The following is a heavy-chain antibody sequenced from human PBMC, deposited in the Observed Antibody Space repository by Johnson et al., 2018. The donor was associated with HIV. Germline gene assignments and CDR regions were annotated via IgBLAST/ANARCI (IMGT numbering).Heavy chain of an antibody. J-gene: IGHJ3*02. CDR3: ARVGYSNYGGGAFDI. V-gene: IGHV3-7*01. CDR2: IKQDGSEK. CDR1: GFTFSNYW. D-gene: IGHD4-11*01. Sequence: VQLVESGGGLVQPGGSLRLSCAASGFTFSNYWMSWVRQAPGKGLEWVANIKQDGSEKYYVDSVKGRFTISRDNAKNSLYLQMNSLRADDKAVYYCARVGYSNYGGGAFDICVQGTIVTVSS.